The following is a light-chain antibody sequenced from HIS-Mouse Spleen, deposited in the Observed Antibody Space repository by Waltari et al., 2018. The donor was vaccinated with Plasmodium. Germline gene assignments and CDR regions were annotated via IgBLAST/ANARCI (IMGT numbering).Light chain of an antibody. CDR3: VLYMGSGIWV. J-gene: IGLJ2*01. CDR2: STN. CDR1: SGSVSTSYY. Sequence: QTVVTQEPSFSVSPGGPVTLTCGLSSGSVSTSYYPRCYQQTPGQAPRTLIYSTNTRSSGVPDRFSGSILGNKAALTITGAQADDESDYYCVLYMGSGIWVFGGGTKLTVL. V-gene: IGLV8-61*01.